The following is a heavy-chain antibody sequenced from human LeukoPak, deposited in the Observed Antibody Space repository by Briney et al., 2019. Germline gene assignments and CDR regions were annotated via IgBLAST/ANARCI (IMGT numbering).Heavy chain of an antibody. J-gene: IGHJ5*02. Sequence: GGSLRDSCAASGFTATNYGMVWVRQAPGKGLEWVSSINGRGDETHHADSVKGRFTISRDNSKNTLYLQMNSLRAEDTALYYCAKGGAINGCDWFYPWGAGTPVTVSS. CDR1: GFTATNYG. D-gene: IGHD5-24*01. V-gene: IGHV3-23*01. CDR3: AKGGAINGCDWFYP. CDR2: INGRGDET.